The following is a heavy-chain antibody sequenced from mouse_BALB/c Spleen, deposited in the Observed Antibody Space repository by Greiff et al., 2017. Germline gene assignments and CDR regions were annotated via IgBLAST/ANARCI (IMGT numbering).Heavy chain of an antibody. J-gene: IGHJ2*01. V-gene: IGHV1-4*02. CDR1: GYTFTSYT. CDR2: INPSSGYT. Sequence: QVQLQQSAAELARPGASVKMSCKASGYTFTSYTMHWVKQRPGQGLEWIGYINPSSGYTEYNQKFKDKTTLTADKSSSTAYMQLSSLTSEDSAVYYCAGPYYGNYAFDYWGQGTTLTVSS. CDR3: AGPYYGNYAFDY. D-gene: IGHD2-10*01.